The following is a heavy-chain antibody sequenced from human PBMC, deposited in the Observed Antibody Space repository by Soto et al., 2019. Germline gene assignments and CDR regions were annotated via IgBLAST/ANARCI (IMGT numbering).Heavy chain of an antibody. CDR2: ISYDGSNK. D-gene: IGHD6-19*01. CDR3: AKDLEVAVAGYGYYYYYGMDV. CDR1: GFTFSSYG. Sequence: GGSLRLSCAASGFTFSSYGMHWVRQAPGKGLEWVAVISYDGSNKYYADSVKGRFTISRDNSKNTLYLQMNSLRAEDTAVYYCAKDLEVAVAGYGYYYYYGMDVWGQGTTVTVSS. J-gene: IGHJ6*02. V-gene: IGHV3-30*18.